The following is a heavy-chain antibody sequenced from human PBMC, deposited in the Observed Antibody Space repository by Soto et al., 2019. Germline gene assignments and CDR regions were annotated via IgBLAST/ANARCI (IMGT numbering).Heavy chain of an antibody. CDR1: GGSISSRGYY. Sequence: PSENLSLTCTVSGGSISSRGYYWSWIRQHPGKALEWIGYIYYSGSTYYNPSLKSRVTISVDTSKNQFSLKLSSVTAADTAVYYCARYRIFGVVMTPTDYYGMDVWGQGTTVTVSS. J-gene: IGHJ6*02. V-gene: IGHV4-31*03. CDR3: ARYRIFGVVMTPTDYYGMDV. D-gene: IGHD3-3*01. CDR2: IYYSGST.